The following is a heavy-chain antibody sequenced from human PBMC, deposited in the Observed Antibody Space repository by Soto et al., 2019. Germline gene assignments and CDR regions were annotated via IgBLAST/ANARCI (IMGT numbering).Heavy chain of an antibody. D-gene: IGHD5-12*01. V-gene: IGHV2-70*01. CDR3: ARYSGYSGYFGP. CDR2: IDCDDYK. Sequence: GPTLVNXXQXXSXTCTFXGXSLSTSGMCVSWIRQPPGKALEWLALIDCDDYKYYSTSLKSRLTISKDTSKNQVVLTMTNMDPVDTATYYCARYSGYSGYFGPWGQGTLVNVSS. J-gene: IGHJ5*02. CDR1: GXSLSTSGMC.